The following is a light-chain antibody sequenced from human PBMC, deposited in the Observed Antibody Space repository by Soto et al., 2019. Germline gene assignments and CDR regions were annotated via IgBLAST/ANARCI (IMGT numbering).Light chain of an antibody. CDR3: QQYNHWPQFT. J-gene: IGKJ2*01. Sequence: EIVMTQSPVTLSVSPGETATLSCRASQSVSRNLAWYQQKPGQAPRLLIYGASTRATGIPARFSGSGSGTEFPLPISSLQPEDFAVYSCQQYNHWPQFTFGQGTKLEIK. CDR1: QSVSRN. CDR2: GAS. V-gene: IGKV3-15*01.